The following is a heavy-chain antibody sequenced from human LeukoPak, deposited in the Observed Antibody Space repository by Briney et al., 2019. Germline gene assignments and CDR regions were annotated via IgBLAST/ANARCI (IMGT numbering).Heavy chain of an antibody. V-gene: IGHV1-58*01. CDR3: AADGAKYCSGGSCSEFWDY. CDR2: IVVGSGNT. Sequence: SVKVSCKASGFTFTSSVVQWVRQTRGQRLEGIGWIVVGSGNTNYAQKFQERVTITRDMSTSTTYMELSSLRSEDTAVYYCAADGAKYCSGGSCSEFWDYWGQGTLVTVSS. CDR1: GFTFTSSV. D-gene: IGHD2-15*01. J-gene: IGHJ4*02.